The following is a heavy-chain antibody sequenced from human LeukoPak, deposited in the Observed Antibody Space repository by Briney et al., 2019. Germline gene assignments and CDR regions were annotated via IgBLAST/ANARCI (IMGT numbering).Heavy chain of an antibody. CDR2: IWHDGSDK. V-gene: IGHV3-33*01. CDR1: GFTFSNYG. J-gene: IGHJ4*02. Sequence: GGSLRLSCAASGFTFSNYGMHWVRQAPGKGLEWVAIIWHDGSDKYYADSVKGRFTISRDNSKNTLYLQMNSLRAEDTAVYFCTRQSENFSLDYWGQGTLVTVSS. CDR3: TRQSENFSLDY. D-gene: IGHD3-3*01.